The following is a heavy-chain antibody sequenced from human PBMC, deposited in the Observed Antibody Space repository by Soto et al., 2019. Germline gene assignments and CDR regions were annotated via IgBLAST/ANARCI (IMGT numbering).Heavy chain of an antibody. CDR2: INVGNGVA. V-gene: IGHV1-3*01. J-gene: IGHJ3*02. CDR3: AVLSYPPHEDFDI. Sequence: QVQLVQSGAEVKKPGASVKLSCKASGYTFTSHDIHLVRQAPGQRPERVGWINVGNGVAKYSQRFQGRVTITRDISPSTAYLDLSSLTSEDTAVYYCAVLSYPPHEDFDIWGQGTLVTVSS. D-gene: IGHD1-26*01. CDR1: GYTFTSHD.